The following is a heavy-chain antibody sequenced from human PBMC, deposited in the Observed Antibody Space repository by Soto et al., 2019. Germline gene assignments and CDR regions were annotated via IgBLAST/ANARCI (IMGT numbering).Heavy chain of an antibody. CDR1: GYTFTGYY. V-gene: IGHV1-2*02. CDR3: ARERRAYYSYYYGMDV. CDR2: INPNSGGT. J-gene: IGHJ6*02. Sequence: ASVKVSCKASGYTFTGYYMHWVRQAPGQGLEWMGWINPNSGGTNYAQKFQGRVTMTRDTSISTAYMELSRLRSDDTAVYYCARERRAYYSYYYGMDVWGQGXTVTVSS.